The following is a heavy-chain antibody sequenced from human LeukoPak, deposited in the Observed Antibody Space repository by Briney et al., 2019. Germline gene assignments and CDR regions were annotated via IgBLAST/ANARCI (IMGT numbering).Heavy chain of an antibody. V-gene: IGHV4-31*03. CDR1: GVSISSGGYY. Sequence: PSETLSLTCTVSGVSISSGGYYWSWIRQHPGKGLEWIGYIYYSGSTYYNPSLKSRVTISVDTSKNQFSLKLSSVTAADTAVYYCARGRAATWFDPWGQGTLVTVSS. D-gene: IGHD6-25*01. CDR3: ARGRAATWFDP. CDR2: IYYSGST. J-gene: IGHJ5*02.